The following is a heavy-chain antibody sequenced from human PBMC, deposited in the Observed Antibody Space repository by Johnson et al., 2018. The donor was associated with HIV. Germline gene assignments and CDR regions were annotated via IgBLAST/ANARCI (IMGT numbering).Heavy chain of an antibody. CDR3: AKDQYGSSYEI. D-gene: IGHD2-15*01. V-gene: IGHV3-30*18. Sequence: QVQLVESGGGMVQPGRSLRFSCAASRFTFSSYGMHWVRQAPGKGLEWVAVMWYDGNNKYYADSLKGRFTISRDNSKNTLYLQMNSLRAEDTAGDYCAKDQYGSSYEIWGQGIMFTVSS. CDR1: RFTFSSYG. J-gene: IGHJ3*01. CDR2: MWYDGNNK.